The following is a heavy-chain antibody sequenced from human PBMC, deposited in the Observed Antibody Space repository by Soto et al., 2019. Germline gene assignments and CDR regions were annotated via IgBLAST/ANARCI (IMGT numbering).Heavy chain of an antibody. J-gene: IGHJ4*02. D-gene: IGHD1-1*01. CDR3: ARQLGVGLGLY. CDR2: IYSGGST. Sequence: VGSLRLSCAASGFTVSSNYMSWVRQAPGKGLEWVSVIYSGGSTYYADSVKGRFTISRDNSKNTLYLQMNSLRAEDTAVYYCARQLGVGLGLYWGQGTLVTVSS. V-gene: IGHV3-53*01. CDR1: GFTVSSNY.